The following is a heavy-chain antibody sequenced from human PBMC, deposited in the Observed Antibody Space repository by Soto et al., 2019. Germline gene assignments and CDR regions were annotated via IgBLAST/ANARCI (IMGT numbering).Heavy chain of an antibody. CDR2: ISSSGSTI. Sequence: PGESLKISCAASGFTFSSYEMNWVRQAPGKGLEWVSYISSSGSTIYYADSVKGRFTISRDNAKNSLYLQMNSLRAEDTAVHYCARRFGELSYYYYGMDVWGQGTTVTVSS. D-gene: IGHD3-10*01. CDR1: GFTFSSYE. V-gene: IGHV3-48*03. J-gene: IGHJ6*02. CDR3: ARRFGELSYYYYGMDV.